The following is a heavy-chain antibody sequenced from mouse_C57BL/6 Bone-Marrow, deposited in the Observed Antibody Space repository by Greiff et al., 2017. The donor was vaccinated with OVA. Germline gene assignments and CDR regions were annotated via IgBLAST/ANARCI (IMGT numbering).Heavy chain of an antibody. V-gene: IGHV1-72*01. Sequence: QVHVKQPGAELVKPGASVKLSCKASGYTFTSYLMHWVKQRPGRGLGWIGRIAPNSGGTKYNEKVKSKATLTVDKPSSTAYMQLSSLTSEDSAVYYCARGGHYYGSSYWFAYWGQGTLVTVSA. CDR3: ARGGHYYGSSYWFAY. J-gene: IGHJ3*01. CDR1: GYTFTSYL. D-gene: IGHD1-1*01. CDR2: IAPNSGGT.